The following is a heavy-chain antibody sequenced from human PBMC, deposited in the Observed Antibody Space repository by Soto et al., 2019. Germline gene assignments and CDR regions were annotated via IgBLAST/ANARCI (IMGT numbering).Heavy chain of an antibody. CDR3: ARDSGYCYRPIDY. Sequence: SETLSLSCTVAGASISNSYWSWIRQPPGKRLEWIGYIYYSGTTNYNPSLNSRVTISVDTSKNQFSLTLTSVTAADTAVYYCARDSGYCYRPIDYWGQGTLVTVSS. V-gene: IGHV4-59*01. CDR2: IYYSGTT. J-gene: IGHJ4*02. D-gene: IGHD5-18*01. CDR1: GASISNSY.